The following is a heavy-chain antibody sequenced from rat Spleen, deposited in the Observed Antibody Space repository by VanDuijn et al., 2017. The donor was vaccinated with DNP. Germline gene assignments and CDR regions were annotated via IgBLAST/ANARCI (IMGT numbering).Heavy chain of an antibody. CDR1: GFMFSNYY. CDR2: ISYDGSSS. Sequence: EVQLVESGGGLVQPGRSLKLSCAASGFMFSNYYMAWVRQAPRKGLEWVATISYDGSSSYYRDSVKGRFTISRDNPKSTLSLQMDSLRSEDTATYYCARHGQQPHYFDYWGQGVMVTVSS. V-gene: IGHV5-7*01. J-gene: IGHJ2*01. CDR3: ARHGQQPHYFDY. D-gene: IGHD1-10*01.